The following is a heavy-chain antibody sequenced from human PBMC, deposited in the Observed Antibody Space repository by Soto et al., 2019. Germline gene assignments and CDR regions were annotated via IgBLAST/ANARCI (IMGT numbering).Heavy chain of an antibody. CDR2: ISHDGSHK. CDR3: ATWEERYFQD. Sequence: QVQLVESGGGVVQPGRSLRLSCAASGFTFNSFTMHWVRQAPGKGLEWVAVISHDGSHKYSGDSVKGRFTISRDDSKNTLYLQMSSLRVEDTAIYYCATWEERYFQDWGQGTLVTVSS. V-gene: IGHV3-30-3*01. CDR1: GFTFNSFT. J-gene: IGHJ1*01. D-gene: IGHD1-26*01.